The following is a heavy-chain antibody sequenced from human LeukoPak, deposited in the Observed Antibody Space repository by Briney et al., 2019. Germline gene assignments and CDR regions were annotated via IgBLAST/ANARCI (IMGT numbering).Heavy chain of an antibody. Sequence: SVKVSCKASGGSFSSYTIDWVRQAPGQGLEWMGGISPIFGTANYAQRFQGRVTITADESTTTAYMELRSLRSEDTAVYYCAASDCSGGSCYSSAFDIWGQGTMVTVSS. J-gene: IGHJ3*02. CDR3: AASDCSGGSCYSSAFDI. CDR2: ISPIFGTA. CDR1: GGSFSSYT. D-gene: IGHD2-15*01. V-gene: IGHV1-69*13.